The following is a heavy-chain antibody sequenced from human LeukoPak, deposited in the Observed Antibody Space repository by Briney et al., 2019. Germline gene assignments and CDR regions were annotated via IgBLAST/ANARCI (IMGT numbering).Heavy chain of an antibody. Sequence: GGSLRLSCAASGFTFSNAWMSWVRQAPGKGLEWVGRIKSKTDGGTTDYVAPVKGRFTISRDDSKNTLYLQMNSLKTEDTAVYYCTTEALMVYAPGGFDPWGQGTLVTVSS. J-gene: IGHJ5*02. D-gene: IGHD2-8*01. CDR3: TTEALMVYAPGGFDP. CDR2: IKSKTDGGTT. V-gene: IGHV3-15*01. CDR1: GFTFSNAW.